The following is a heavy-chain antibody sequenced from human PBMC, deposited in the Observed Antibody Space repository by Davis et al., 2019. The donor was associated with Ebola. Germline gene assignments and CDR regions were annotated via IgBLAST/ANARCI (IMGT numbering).Heavy chain of an antibody. J-gene: IGHJ4*02. CDR3: ARFRSGTGRRMFDY. V-gene: IGHV3-23*01. CDR1: GFTFSSYA. Sequence: GESLKISCAASGFTFSSYAMSWVRQAPGKGLEWVSAISGSGGSTYYADSVKGRFTISRDNSKNTLYLQMNSLRAEDTAVYYCARFRSGTGRRMFDYWGQGTLVTVSS. D-gene: IGHD3-10*01. CDR2: ISGSGGST.